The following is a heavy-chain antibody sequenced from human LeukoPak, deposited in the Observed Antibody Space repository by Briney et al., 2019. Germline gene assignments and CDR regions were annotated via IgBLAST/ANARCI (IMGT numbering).Heavy chain of an antibody. Sequence: GGSLRLSCAASGFTFSNYWVHWVRQAPGKGLVWVSRINSDGSSTSYADSVKGRFTISRDNAKNTLYLQMNSLRAEDTAVYYCARGANVFGELSLILDYWGQGTLVTVSS. CDR3: ARGANVFGELSLILDY. J-gene: IGHJ4*02. D-gene: IGHD3-10*02. CDR1: GFTFSNYW. CDR2: INSDGSST. V-gene: IGHV3-74*01.